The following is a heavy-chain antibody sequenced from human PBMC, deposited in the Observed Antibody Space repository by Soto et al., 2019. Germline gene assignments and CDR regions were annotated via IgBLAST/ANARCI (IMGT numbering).Heavy chain of an antibody. CDR2: IIPIFGTA. CDR1: GGTFSSYA. D-gene: IGHD3-22*01. CDR3: ARDLGGYYDSSDLPGAFDI. Sequence: AASVKVSCKASGGTFSSYAISWVGQAPGQGLDWMGGIIPIFGTANYAQKFQSRVTITADESTSTAYMELSSLRSEDTAVYYCARDLGGYYDSSDLPGAFDIWGQGTMVTVSS. J-gene: IGHJ3*02. V-gene: IGHV1-69*13.